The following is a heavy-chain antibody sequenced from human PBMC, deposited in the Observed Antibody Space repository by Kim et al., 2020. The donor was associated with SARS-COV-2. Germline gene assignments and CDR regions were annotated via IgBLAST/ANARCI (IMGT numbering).Heavy chain of an antibody. CDR2: IYFTGTT. V-gene: IGHV4-39*02. Sequence: SENLSLTCTVSGGSIRNVSSYWNWIRQPPGKGLEWIGRIYFTGTTYYNPSLKSRVTISIDTSKNHFSLSLSSVTAADTAVYYCARRGSGPFDYWGQGTLVTVSS. J-gene: IGHJ4*02. D-gene: IGHD3-3*01. CDR3: ARRGSGPFDY. CDR1: GGSIRNVSSY.